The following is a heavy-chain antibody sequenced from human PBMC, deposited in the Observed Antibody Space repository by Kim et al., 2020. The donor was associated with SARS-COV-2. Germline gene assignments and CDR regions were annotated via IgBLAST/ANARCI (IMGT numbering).Heavy chain of an antibody. J-gene: IGHJ2*01. CDR3: ARGGIAAAGEWYFDL. CDR1: GGSLSGYY. Sequence: SETLSLSCAVYGGSLSGYYWSWIRQPPGKGLEWIGRIIHGGNTNYNPSLKSRVSISISTSNNQFSLKLTSVTAADTAVYYCARGGIAAAGEWYFDLWGRGTLVTLSS. V-gene: IGHV4-34*12. D-gene: IGHD6-13*01. CDR2: IIHGGNT.